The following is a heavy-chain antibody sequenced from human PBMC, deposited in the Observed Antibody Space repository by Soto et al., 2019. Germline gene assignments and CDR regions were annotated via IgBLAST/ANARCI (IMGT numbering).Heavy chain of an antibody. CDR1: GGSISSGGYY. J-gene: IGHJ5*02. D-gene: IGHD5-18*01. Sequence: SETLSLTCTVSGGSISSGGYYWSWIRQHPGKGLEWIGYIYYSGSTYYNPSLRSRVTISVDTSKNQFSLKLTSVTAADTAIYYCARAYTYAKFWRFNPWGQGTLVTVSS. CDR3: ARAYTYAKFWRFNP. CDR2: IYYSGST. V-gene: IGHV4-31*03.